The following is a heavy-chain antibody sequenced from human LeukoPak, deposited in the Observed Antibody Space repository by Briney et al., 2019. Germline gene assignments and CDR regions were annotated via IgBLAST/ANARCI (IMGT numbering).Heavy chain of an antibody. Sequence: SETLSLTCAVYGGSFSGYYWSWIRQPPGKGLEWIGEINHSGSTNYNPSLKSRVTISVDTSKNQFSLKLSSVTAADTAVYYCARGGVVLMVYARTRGPSYDYWGQGTLVTVFS. V-gene: IGHV4-34*01. J-gene: IGHJ4*02. CDR1: GGSFSGYY. D-gene: IGHD2-8*01. CDR3: ARGGVVLMVYARTRGPSYDY. CDR2: INHSGST.